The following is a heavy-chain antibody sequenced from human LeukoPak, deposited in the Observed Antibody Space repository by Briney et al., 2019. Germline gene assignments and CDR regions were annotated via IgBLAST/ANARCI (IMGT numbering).Heavy chain of an antibody. CDR1: GGSTSRRSYY. CDR2: IYYSGST. D-gene: IGHD2-8*01. V-gene: IGHV4-61*05. CDR3: ARGREYCTNGVCYSFDY. Sequence: SETLSLTCTISGGSTSRRSYYCGWIRQPPGKGLEWIGYIYYSGSTNYSPSLKSRVTISVDTSKNQFSLKLSSVTAADTAVYYCARGREYCTNGVCYSFDYWGQGTLVTVSS. J-gene: IGHJ4*02.